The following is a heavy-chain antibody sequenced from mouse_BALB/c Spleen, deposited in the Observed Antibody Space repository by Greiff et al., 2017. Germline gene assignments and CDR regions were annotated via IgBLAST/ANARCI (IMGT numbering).Heavy chain of an antibody. J-gene: IGHJ4*01. CDR3: ARQWDDGYYAMDY. V-gene: IGHV5-6-2*01. CDR1: GFTFSSYY. D-gene: IGHD4-1*01. CDR2: INSNGGST. Sequence: EVMLVESGGGLVKLGGSLKLSCAASGFTFSSYYMSWVRQTPEKRLEWVAAINSNGGSTYYPDTVKGRFTISRDNAKNTLYLHMCSLTSEDTAEYYCARQWDDGYYAMDYWGQGTSVTVSS.